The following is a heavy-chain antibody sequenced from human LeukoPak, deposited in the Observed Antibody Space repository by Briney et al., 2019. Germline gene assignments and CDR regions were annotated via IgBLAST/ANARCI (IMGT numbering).Heavy chain of an antibody. D-gene: IGHD3-9*01. CDR3: ARGTVLRYFDWLLAGGFYYFDY. CDR1: GGSFSGYY. J-gene: IGHJ4*02. CDR2: INHSGST. Sequence: SETLSLTCAVYGGSFSGYYWSWIRQPPGKGLEWTGEINHSGSTNYNPSLKSRVTISVDTSKNQFSLKLNSVTAADTAVYYCARGTVLRYFDWLLAGGFYYFDYWGQGTLVTVSS. V-gene: IGHV4-34*01.